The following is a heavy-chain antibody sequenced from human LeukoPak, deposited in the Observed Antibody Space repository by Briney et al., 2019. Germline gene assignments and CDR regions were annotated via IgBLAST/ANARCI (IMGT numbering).Heavy chain of an antibody. V-gene: IGHV3-7*01. CDR3: VRDATGLTN. CDR1: GFIFSDAW. J-gene: IGHJ4*02. CDR2: INSDGSGK. D-gene: IGHD4-11*01. Sequence: GGSLRLSCAGSGFIFSDAWMSWVRQAPGQGMEWVANINSDGSGKYHVDSVQGRFTISRDNAKNSLYLQMNSLRAEDTAVYYCVRDATGLTNWGQGTLVTVSS.